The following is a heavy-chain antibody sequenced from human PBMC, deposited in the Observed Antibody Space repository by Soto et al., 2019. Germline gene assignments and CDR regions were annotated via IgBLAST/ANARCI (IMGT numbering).Heavy chain of an antibody. CDR2: ISGSGGST. Sequence: GGSLRLSCAASGFTFSSYAMSWVRQAPGKGLEWVSAISGSGGSTYYADSVKGRFTISRDNSKNTLYLQMNSLRAEDTAVYYCAKVAVVAATRGRWFDPWGQGTLVTVS. CDR3: AKVAVVAATRGRWFDP. CDR1: GFTFSSYA. D-gene: IGHD2-15*01. J-gene: IGHJ5*02. V-gene: IGHV3-23*01.